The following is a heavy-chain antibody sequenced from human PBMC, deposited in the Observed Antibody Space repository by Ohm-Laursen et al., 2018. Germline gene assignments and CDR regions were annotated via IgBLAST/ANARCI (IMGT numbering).Heavy chain of an antibody. Sequence: SLRLSCSASGFTFSNYAMSWVRQAPGKGLEWVSVISGSGGSTYYADSVKGRFTISRDNSKNTLYLQMNSLRVEDTAVYYCAKGRSGGTGHGNWFESWGQGALVTVSS. J-gene: IGHJ5*01. CDR1: GFTFSNYA. D-gene: IGHD3-10*01. V-gene: IGHV3-23*01. CDR3: AKGRSGGTGHGNWFES. CDR2: ISGSGGST.